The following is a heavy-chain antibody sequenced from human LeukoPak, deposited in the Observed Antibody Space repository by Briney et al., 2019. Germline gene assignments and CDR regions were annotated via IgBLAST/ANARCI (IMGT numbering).Heavy chain of an antibody. CDR2: NSDMGNS. CDR1: GGSLTSSSFY. V-gene: IGHV4-61*01. Sequence: SETLSLTCTVSGGSLTSSSFYWTWIRQAPGKGLEWIGYNSDMGNSNYSPSLKSRVTISVDTSKNQFSLKVTSVTAADTAVYYCARENYYRSGSPFDYWGQGILVTVSS. D-gene: IGHD3-10*01. CDR3: ARENYYRSGSPFDY. J-gene: IGHJ4*02.